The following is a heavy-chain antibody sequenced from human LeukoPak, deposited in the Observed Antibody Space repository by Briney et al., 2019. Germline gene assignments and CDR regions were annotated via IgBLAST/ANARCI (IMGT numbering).Heavy chain of an antibody. D-gene: IGHD3-16*01. CDR1: GFTVSNNY. Sequence: GGSLRLSCAASGFTVSNNYINWVRQAPGKGLEWVSVIYSGGSTYYADSVKGRFIISRDNSKNTLYLQMNSLRVEDTAVYYCARGRRGTLGAFDIWGQGTMVTVSS. V-gene: IGHV3-66*01. J-gene: IGHJ3*02. CDR3: ARGRRGTLGAFDI. CDR2: IYSGGST.